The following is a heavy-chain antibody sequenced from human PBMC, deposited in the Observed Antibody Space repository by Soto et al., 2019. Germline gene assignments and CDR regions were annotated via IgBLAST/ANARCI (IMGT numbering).Heavy chain of an antibody. CDR1: GFTFSSYE. V-gene: IGHV3-48*03. CDR3: AREGAVAGYYYYYYGMDV. CDR2: ISSSGSTI. J-gene: IGHJ6*02. Sequence: EVQLVESGGGLVQPGGSLRLSCAASGFTFSSYEMNWVRQAPGKGLEWVSYISSSGSTIYYADSVKGRFTISRDNAKNSLYLQMNSLRAEDTAVYYRAREGAVAGYYYYYYGMDVWGQGTTVTVSS. D-gene: IGHD6-19*01.